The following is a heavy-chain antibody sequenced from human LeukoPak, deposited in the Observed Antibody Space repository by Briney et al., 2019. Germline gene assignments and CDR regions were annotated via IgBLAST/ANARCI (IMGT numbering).Heavy chain of an antibody. V-gene: IGHV3-11*05. D-gene: IGHD3-22*01. J-gene: IGHJ4*02. CDR1: GFGVSDYS. CDR3: ARERRGNYYAFES. CDR2: VMSGRGST. Sequence: PGGSLRLSCAASGFGVSDYSISWIRQSPGKGPEWISYVMSGRGSTNYADSVKGRFTISRDNAKNSVALQLDGLRADDTAVYFCARERRGNYYAFESWGQGTLVTVSS.